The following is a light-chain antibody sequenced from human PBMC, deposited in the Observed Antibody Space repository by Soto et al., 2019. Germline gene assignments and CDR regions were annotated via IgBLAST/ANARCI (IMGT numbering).Light chain of an antibody. Sequence: EIELTQSPCTLSLSPGERATLSCRASQSVSSSYLAWYQQKPGQAPRLLIYGASSMATGIPDRFSGSGSGTDFTLTISRLEPEDFAVYYCQQYGSSPITFGQGTRLAI. CDR1: QSVSSSY. CDR3: QQYGSSPIT. J-gene: IGKJ5*01. V-gene: IGKV3-20*01. CDR2: GAS.